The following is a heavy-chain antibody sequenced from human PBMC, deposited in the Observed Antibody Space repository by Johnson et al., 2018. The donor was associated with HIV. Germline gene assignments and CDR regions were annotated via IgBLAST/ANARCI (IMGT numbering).Heavy chain of an antibody. V-gene: IGHV3-66*02. D-gene: IGHD1-14*01. CDR2: VYSGGNT. J-gene: IGHJ3*02. CDR1: GLTVSSNY. Sequence: VQLVESGGGLVQPGGSLRLSCAASGLTVSSNYMSWVRQAPGKGLEWVSIVYSGGNTYYTDSVKGRFTISRDKSKNTPYLQMNSLRAEDTAVYYCPVDTEAFDIWGQGTMVTVSS. CDR3: PVDTEAFDI.